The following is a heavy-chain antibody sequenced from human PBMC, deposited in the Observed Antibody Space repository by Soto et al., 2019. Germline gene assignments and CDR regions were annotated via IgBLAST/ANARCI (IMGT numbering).Heavy chain of an antibody. CDR1: GGTFSSSS. Sequence: QVQQVQSGAEVKKPGSSVKVSCKASGGTFSSSSISWVRQAPGQGLEWMGGIIPIFGTANYPQKFQGRVRIAADESTSTAYMELSSLSSDDTAVYYCARPIRYYYERGAQPAWFDPGGQVTLVTVSS. V-gene: IGHV1-69*12. CDR3: ARPIRYYYERGAQPAWFDP. D-gene: IGHD3-22*01. J-gene: IGHJ5*02. CDR2: IIPIFGTA.